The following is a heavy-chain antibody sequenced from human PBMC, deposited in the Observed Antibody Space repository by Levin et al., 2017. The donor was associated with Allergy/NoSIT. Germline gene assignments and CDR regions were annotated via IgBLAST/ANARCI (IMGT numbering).Heavy chain of an antibody. CDR1: GFTLSSHW. Sequence: GESLKISGAASGFTLSSHWMHWVRQAPGKGLVWVSRINSDGTRTSYADSVRGRFTISRDNAKNTLYLQINSLRAEDTAVYYCTRRARELWFGDDDYFDYWGQGTPVTVSS. J-gene: IGHJ4*02. CDR2: INSDGTRT. V-gene: IGHV3-74*01. CDR3: TRRARELWFGDDDYFDY. D-gene: IGHD3-10*01.